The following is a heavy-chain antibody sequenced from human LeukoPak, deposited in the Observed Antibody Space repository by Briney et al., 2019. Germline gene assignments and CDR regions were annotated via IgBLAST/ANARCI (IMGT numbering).Heavy chain of an antibody. CDR2: IYSGGDT. CDR1: GFTVSSNY. V-gene: IGHV3-66*01. CDR3: ARDESY. J-gene: IGHJ4*02. Sequence: PGGSLRLSCAASGFTVSSNYMSWVRQAPGKGLEWVSLIYSGGDTYYADSVKGRFTISRDNSKNTLYLQMYSLKPEDTAVYYCARDESYWGQGTLVTVSS. D-gene: IGHD3-3*01.